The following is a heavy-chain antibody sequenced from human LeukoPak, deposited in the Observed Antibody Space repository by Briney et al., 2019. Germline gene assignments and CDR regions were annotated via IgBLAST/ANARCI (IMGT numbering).Heavy chain of an antibody. CDR1: GFTFISYA. V-gene: IGHV3-23*01. J-gene: IGHJ4*02. D-gene: IGHD2-8*01. Sequence: GGSLTLSCPASGFTFISYAMSWVRQAPARGLEGVSCLRGDGDTFYADSVKGRFTLSRDESRNTVYLQMNNPRCEGTAVYFCAKASWVSRPDAVLWGQGTLVTVSS. CDR2: LRGDGDT. CDR3: AKASWVSRPDAVL.